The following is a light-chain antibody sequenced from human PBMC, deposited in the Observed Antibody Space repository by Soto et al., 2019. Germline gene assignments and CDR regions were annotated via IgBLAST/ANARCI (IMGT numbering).Light chain of an antibody. CDR2: GAS. Sequence: IVLRPSRGTLAFSPGERATLSCRASQSLSNSELAWYRQKPGQAPRLLIYGASSRATGIPDRFSGSGSGTDFTLTISRLEPEDSAVYYCQQHGTTFGQGTKVDIK. CDR3: QQHGTT. CDR1: QSLSNSE. J-gene: IGKJ1*01. V-gene: IGKV3-20*01.